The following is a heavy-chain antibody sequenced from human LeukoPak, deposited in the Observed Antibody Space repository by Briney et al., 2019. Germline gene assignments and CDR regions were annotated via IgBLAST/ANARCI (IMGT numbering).Heavy chain of an antibody. Sequence: GASVKVSCKASGYTFTSYYMHWVRQAPGQGLEWMGILNPSGGSTSYAQKFQGRVTMTRDTSTSTVYMELSSLRSEDTAVYYCARDGYYYDSSGPGSGAFDIWGQGTMVTVSS. V-gene: IGHV1-46*01. CDR2: LNPSGGST. CDR3: ARDGYYYDSSGPGSGAFDI. CDR1: GYTFTSYY. D-gene: IGHD3-22*01. J-gene: IGHJ3*02.